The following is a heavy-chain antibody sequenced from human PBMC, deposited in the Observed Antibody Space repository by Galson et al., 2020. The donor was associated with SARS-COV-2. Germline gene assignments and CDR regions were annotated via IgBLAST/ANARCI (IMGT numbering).Heavy chain of an antibody. CDR3: ARAVVGSSSSGSSWFDP. CDR2: INPGGGST. D-gene: IGHD6-6*01. V-gene: IGHV1-46*01. J-gene: IGHJ5*02. Sequence: ASVKVSCKASGYTFTSYYMHWVRQAPGQGLEWMGIINPGGGSTSYAQKFQGRVTMTRDTSTSTVYMELSSLRSEDTAVYYCARAVVGSSSSGSSWFDPWGQGTLVTVS. CDR1: GYTFTSYY.